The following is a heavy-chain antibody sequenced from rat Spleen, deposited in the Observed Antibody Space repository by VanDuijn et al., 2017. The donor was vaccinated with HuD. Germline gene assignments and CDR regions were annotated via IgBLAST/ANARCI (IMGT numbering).Heavy chain of an antibody. CDR1: GFSLTSYD. V-gene: IGHV2-45*01. D-gene: IGHD3-4*01. J-gene: IGHJ2*01. CDR2: MWSGGST. Sequence: QVQLMESGPGLVQSSETLSLTCTVSGFSLTSYDVYWVRQPPGKGLEWMGVMWSGGSTDYNSALKPRLSISRDTSKNQVFLKMNSLQTEDTAIYFCTRGGQPYYFDYWGQGVMVTVSS. CDR3: TRGGQPYYFDY.